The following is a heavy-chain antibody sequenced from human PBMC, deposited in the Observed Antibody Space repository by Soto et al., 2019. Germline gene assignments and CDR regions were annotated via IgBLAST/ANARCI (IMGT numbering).Heavy chain of an antibody. J-gene: IGHJ6*03. CDR2: IYYSGST. Sequence: SETLSLTCTVSGGSISSYYWSWIWQPPGKGLEWIGYIYYSGSTNYNPSLKSRVTISVDTSKNQFSLKLSSVTAADTAVYYCARVVAVAGYYYYYMDVWGKGTTVTVSS. D-gene: IGHD5-12*01. V-gene: IGHV4-59*01. CDR3: ARVVAVAGYYYYYMDV. CDR1: GGSISSYY.